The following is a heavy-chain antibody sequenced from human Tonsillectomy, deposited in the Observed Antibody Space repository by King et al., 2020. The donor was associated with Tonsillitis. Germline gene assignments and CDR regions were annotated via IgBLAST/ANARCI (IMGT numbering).Heavy chain of an antibody. Sequence: QLVQSGAEVKKPGASVKVSCKASGFTFTSYYFHWVRQAPGQGLEWMGVIYPSGGGTNYAQNFQGRVTMTRDTSTSTLYMALRGLRTGDTAVYFCARGDYGGNSPCGPWGQGTLVTVSS. D-gene: IGHD4-23*01. CDR1: GFTFTSYY. CDR2: IYPSGGGT. J-gene: IGHJ5*02. CDR3: ARGDYGGNSPCGP. V-gene: IGHV1-46*01.